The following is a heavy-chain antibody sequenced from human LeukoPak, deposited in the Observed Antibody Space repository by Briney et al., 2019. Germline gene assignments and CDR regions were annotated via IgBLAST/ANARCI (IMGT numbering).Heavy chain of an antibody. Sequence: FSSILPTSTTIFPPASMKRRFTISRDNAKNSLYLQIHSLRVEDTAVFYCAREEWYVFYFDHWGQGTLVTVSS. CDR2: ILPTSTTI. CDR3: AREEWYVFYFDH. D-gene: IGHD2-8*01. V-gene: IGHV3-21*01. J-gene: IGHJ4*01.